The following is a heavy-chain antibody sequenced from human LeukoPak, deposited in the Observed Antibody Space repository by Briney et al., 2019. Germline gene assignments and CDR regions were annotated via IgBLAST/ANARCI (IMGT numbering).Heavy chain of an antibody. CDR2: IHYSGRA. D-gene: IGHD3-16*01. CDR1: GGSINGHY. V-gene: IGHV4-59*11. CDR3: ARFGVDYDMDV. J-gene: IGHJ6*02. Sequence: SESLSLTCTVSGGSINGHYWTWIWQPPGKGLEWIGQIHYSGRADYNPSLKRRVTISVDTSKNQISLNLNSVTAADTAVYYCARFGVDYDMDVWGQGTTVAVSS.